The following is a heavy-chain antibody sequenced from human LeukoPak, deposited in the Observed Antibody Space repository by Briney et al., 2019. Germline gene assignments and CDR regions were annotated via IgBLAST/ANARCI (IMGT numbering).Heavy chain of an antibody. CDR2: ISYDGSNK. CDR1: GFTFSSYS. J-gene: IGHJ4*02. Sequence: HSGGSLRLSWAAAGFTFSSYSMHWVRQAPGKGLEWVAVISYDGSNKYYADSAKGRFTISRDNSKNTLYLQMNSLRAEDTAVYYCARDNDDYGDYWGQGTLVTVSS. V-gene: IGHV3-30*04. D-gene: IGHD1-1*01. CDR3: ARDNDDYGDY.